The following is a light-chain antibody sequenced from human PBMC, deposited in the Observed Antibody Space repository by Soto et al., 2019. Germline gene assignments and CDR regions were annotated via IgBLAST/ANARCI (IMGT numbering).Light chain of an antibody. CDR2: GAS. J-gene: IGKJ5*01. CDR1: QSVSSNN. Sequence: EIVLTQSPGTLSLSPGETATLSCRASQSVSSNNLAWYHQKPGQTPRLVIYGASSRATGIPDRFSGSGSGTDFTLTISRLEPEDFAVYYCQQYDNSITFGPGTRLEIE. CDR3: QQYDNSIT. V-gene: IGKV3-20*01.